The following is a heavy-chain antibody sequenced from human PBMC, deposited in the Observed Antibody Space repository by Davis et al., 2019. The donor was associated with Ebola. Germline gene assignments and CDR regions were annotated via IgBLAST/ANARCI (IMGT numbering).Heavy chain of an antibody. Sequence: GESLNISCAASGFTFSSYAMHWLRQAPGQGLEYVSAISSNGGSTYYANSVKGRFTISRDNSKNTLYLQMGSLRAEDMAVYYCARDQLDYYYYGMDVWGQGTTVTVS. CDR2: ISSNGGST. D-gene: IGHD1-1*01. CDR1: GFTFSSYA. J-gene: IGHJ6*02. V-gene: IGHV3-64*01. CDR3: ARDQLDYYYYGMDV.